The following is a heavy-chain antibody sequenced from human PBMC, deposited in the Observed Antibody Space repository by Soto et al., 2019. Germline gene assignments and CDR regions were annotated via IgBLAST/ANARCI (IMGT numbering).Heavy chain of an antibody. Sequence: ASVKVSCKASGYTFTSYDINWVRQATGQGLEWMGWMNPNSGNTGYAQKFQGRVTMTRNTSTSTAYMELSSLRSEDTAVYYCARGLGSGSSHYYYYYYMDVWGKGTTVTVSS. CDR1: GYTFTSYD. CDR2: MNPNSGNT. CDR3: ARGLGSGSSHYYYYYYMDV. J-gene: IGHJ6*03. V-gene: IGHV1-8*01. D-gene: IGHD3-10*01.